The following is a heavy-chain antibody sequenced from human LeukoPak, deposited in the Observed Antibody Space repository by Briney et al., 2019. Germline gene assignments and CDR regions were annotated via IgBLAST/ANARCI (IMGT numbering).Heavy chain of an antibody. Sequence: GGSLRLSCAASGFTFTTYAMSWVRQAPGKGLEWVSSISGSGGSTYYTDSVKGRFAISRDNSKSTLYLQMNSLGTDDTALYYCVKGGQNYDFWRFDYWGQGTLVTASS. J-gene: IGHJ4*02. D-gene: IGHD3-3*01. V-gene: IGHV3-23*01. CDR3: VKGGQNYDFWRFDY. CDR2: ISGSGGST. CDR1: GFTFTTYA.